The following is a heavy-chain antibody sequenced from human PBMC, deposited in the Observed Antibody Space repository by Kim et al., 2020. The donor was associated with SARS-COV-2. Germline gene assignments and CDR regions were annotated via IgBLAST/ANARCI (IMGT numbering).Heavy chain of an antibody. CDR1: GGSFSGYY. V-gene: IGHV4-34*01. CDR2: INHSGNT. CDR3: SRARKFYGSGSYRGGYFD. D-gene: IGHD3-10*01. J-gene: IGHJ4*03. Sequence: SETLSLTCAVYGGSFSGYYWTWIRQPPGKGLEWIGEINHSGNTNYNPSLKSRLTISGDTSKNQFSLKLTSVTAADTAVYFCSRARKFYGSGSYRGGYFD.